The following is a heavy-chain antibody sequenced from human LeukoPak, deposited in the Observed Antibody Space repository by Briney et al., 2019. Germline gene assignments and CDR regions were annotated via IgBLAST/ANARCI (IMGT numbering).Heavy chain of an antibody. V-gene: IGHV4-34*01. CDR1: GGSFSGYY. J-gene: IGHJ4*02. D-gene: IGHD3-22*01. CDR3: ARGPAKEVVIHDFDY. Sequence: SETLPLTCAVYGGSFSGYYWSWIRQPPGKGLEWIGEINHSGSTNYNPSLKSRVTISVDTSKNQFSLKLSSVTAADTAVYYCARGPAKEVVIHDFDYWGQGTLVTVPS. CDR2: INHSGST.